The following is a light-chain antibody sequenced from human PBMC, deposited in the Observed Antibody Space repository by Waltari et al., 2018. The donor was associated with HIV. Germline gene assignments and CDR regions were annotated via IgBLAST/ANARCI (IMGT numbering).Light chain of an antibody. CDR2: EVS. CDR1: SSDVGAYNY. Sequence: QSALTQPPSASGSPGQSVTISCTGTSSDVGAYNYVCWHQQYPGKAPKLMIYEVSKRPSGVPDRFSGSTAGNTASLTVSGLQAEDEADYYCSSYAGSNIWVFGGGTKLTVL. CDR3: SSYAGSNIWV. V-gene: IGLV2-8*01. J-gene: IGLJ3*02.